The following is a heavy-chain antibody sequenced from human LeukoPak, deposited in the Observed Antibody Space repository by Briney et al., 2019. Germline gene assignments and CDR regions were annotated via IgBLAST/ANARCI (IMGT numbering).Heavy chain of an antibody. Sequence: PGGSLRLSCAASGFTVSSYYMSWVRQAPGKGLEWVSVIYSGGSTYYADSVKGRLTISRDNPKNSLYLQMNSLRAEDTAVYYCFGELSLLDYWGQGTLVTVSS. J-gene: IGHJ4*02. V-gene: IGHV3-66*01. CDR1: GFTVSSYY. CDR3: FGELSLLDY. CDR2: IYSGGST. D-gene: IGHD3-16*01.